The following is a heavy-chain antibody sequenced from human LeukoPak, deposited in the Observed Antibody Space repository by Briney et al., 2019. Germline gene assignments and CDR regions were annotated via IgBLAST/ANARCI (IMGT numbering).Heavy chain of an antibody. CDR1: GFTFATYG. D-gene: IGHD3-3*01. V-gene: IGHV3-30*02. CDR3: AKDWDYNFWSNYDH. Sequence: GGSLRLSCAASGFTFATYGMHWVRQAPGKGLEWVAYIRYDGSDKHYGDSVKGRFTISRDDSKNTLYLQMSSLRAEDTAVYYCAKDWDYNFWSNYDHWGQGILVTVSS. CDR2: IRYDGSDK. J-gene: IGHJ4*02.